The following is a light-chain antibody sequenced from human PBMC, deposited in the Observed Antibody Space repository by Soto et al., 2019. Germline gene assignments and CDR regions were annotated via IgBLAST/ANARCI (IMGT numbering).Light chain of an antibody. CDR3: QQCYITPYT. Sequence: DIQMTQSPSSLSASVGDTVTITCRASQSISVHLNWYQQKPGKVPKLLIYAASNLQSGVPSSFSGSGSETDFALTISSLQSEDFATYYCQQCYITPYTFGQGTKLQIK. CDR1: QSISVH. J-gene: IGKJ2*01. V-gene: IGKV1-39*01. CDR2: AAS.